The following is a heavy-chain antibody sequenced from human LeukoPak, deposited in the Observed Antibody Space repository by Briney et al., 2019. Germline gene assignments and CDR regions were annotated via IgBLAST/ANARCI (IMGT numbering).Heavy chain of an antibody. Sequence: EASLRLSCAASGFTFSNFAMNWVRQAPGEGVEWVSVISGNGRNTYYADSVKGRFTISRDNSKNTLYLQMSSVRVEDTAVYYCAKAPLTIWSGMDVWGQGTTVTVSS. D-gene: IGHD3-3*01. CDR2: ISGNGRNT. V-gene: IGHV3-23*01. CDR3: AKAPLTIWSGMDV. CDR1: GFTFSNFA. J-gene: IGHJ6*02.